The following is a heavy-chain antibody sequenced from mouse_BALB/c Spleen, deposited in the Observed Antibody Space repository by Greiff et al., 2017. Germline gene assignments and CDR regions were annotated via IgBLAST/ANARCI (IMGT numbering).Heavy chain of an antibody. CDR2: IDPYNGGT. V-gene: IGHV1S135*01. J-gene: IGHJ4*01. Sequence: EVKLVESGPELVKPGASVKVSCKASGYAFTSYNMYWVKQSHGKSLEWIGYIDPYNGGTSYNQKFKGKATLTVDKSSSTAYMHLNSLTSEDSAVYYCARKGSSTYYYAMDYWGQGTSVTVSS. CDR3: ARKGSSTYYYAMDY. D-gene: IGHD1-1*01. CDR1: GYAFTSYN.